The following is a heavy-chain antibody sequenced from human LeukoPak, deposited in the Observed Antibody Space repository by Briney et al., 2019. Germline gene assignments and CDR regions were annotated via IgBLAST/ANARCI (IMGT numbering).Heavy chain of an antibody. D-gene: IGHD3-10*01. CDR1: GYTLTELS. V-gene: IGHV1-24*01. CDR2: FDPEDGET. Sequence: ASVKVSCKVSGYTLTELSMHWVRQAPGKGLEWMGGFDPEDGETIYAQKFQGRVTMTEDTSTDTAYMELSSLRSEDTAVYYCAISYYGSGSYYITHWFDPWGQGTLVTVSS. J-gene: IGHJ5*02. CDR3: AISYYGSGSYYITHWFDP.